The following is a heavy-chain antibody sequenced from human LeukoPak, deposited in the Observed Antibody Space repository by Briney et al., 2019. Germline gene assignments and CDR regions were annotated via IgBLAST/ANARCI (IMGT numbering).Heavy chain of an antibody. V-gene: IGHV3-30*18. Sequence: GRSLRLSCAASGFTLSSYGMHWVRQAPGKGLEWVAVISYDGSNKYYADSVKGRFTISRDNSKNTLYLQMNSLRAEDTAVYYCAKIARLLWFGELLQEGSFFDYWGQGTLVTVSS. CDR1: GFTLSSYG. CDR3: AKIARLLWFGELLQEGSFFDY. CDR2: ISYDGSNK. D-gene: IGHD3-10*01. J-gene: IGHJ4*02.